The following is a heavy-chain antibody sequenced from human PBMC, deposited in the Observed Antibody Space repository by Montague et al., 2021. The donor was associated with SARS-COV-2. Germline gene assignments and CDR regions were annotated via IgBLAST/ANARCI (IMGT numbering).Heavy chain of an antibody. Sequence: SLRFSCVASGFTFSSYAMSWVRQDPGKGLEWVSANSGSGGSTYHAETVKGRVTIPRDNSKNTLNLQMNNLRAEDTAEYNCAKRYCSVGSCYSGFDPWGQGTLVTVSS. CDR1: GFTFSSYA. J-gene: IGHJ5*02. D-gene: IGHD2-15*01. V-gene: IGHV3-23*01. CDR3: AKRYCSVGSCYSGFDP. CDR2: NSGSGGST.